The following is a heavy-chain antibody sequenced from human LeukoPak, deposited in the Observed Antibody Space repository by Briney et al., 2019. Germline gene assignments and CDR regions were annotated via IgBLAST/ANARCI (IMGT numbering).Heavy chain of an antibody. CDR1: GFTVSSNY. Sequence: PGGSLRLSCAVSGFTVSSNYMSWVRQAPGKGLEWVSVIYSGGSTYYADSVKGRFTISRDNSKNTLYLQMNSLRAEDTAVYYCAKDKLRDSTSYTLFDYWGQGTLVTVSS. V-gene: IGHV3-53*01. J-gene: IGHJ4*02. CDR2: IYSGGST. D-gene: IGHD2-2*01. CDR3: AKDKLRDSTSYTLFDY.